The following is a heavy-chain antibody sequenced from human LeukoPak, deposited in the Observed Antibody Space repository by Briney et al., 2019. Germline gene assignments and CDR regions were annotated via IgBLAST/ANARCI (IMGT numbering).Heavy chain of an antibody. CDR3: ARAYCGGDCYSPYYYGMDV. CDR1: GGSISSYY. Sequence: SETLSLTCTVSGGSISSYYWSWIRQPPGKGLEWIGYIYYSGSTNYNPSLKSRVTISVDTSKNQFSLKLSSVTAEDTAVYYCARAYCGGDCYSPYYYGMDVWGKGTTVTVSS. J-gene: IGHJ6*04. D-gene: IGHD2-21*02. V-gene: IGHV4-59*01. CDR2: IYYSGST.